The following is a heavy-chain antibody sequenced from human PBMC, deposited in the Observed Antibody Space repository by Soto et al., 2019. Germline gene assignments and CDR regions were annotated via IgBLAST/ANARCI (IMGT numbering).Heavy chain of an antibody. CDR1: VFSFSSYA. V-gene: IGHV3-23*01. CDR2: ISASGGST. J-gene: IGHJ4*02. CDR3: VRDFEGSYGYGPFDY. D-gene: IGHD5-18*01. Sequence: GGSLRLSCAASVFSFSSYAMSWFRQAPVKVLEWVSAISASGGSTYYADSVKGRFTISRDNAKNSLYLQMNSLRAEDTAVYYCVRDFEGSYGYGPFDYWGQGTLVTVSS.